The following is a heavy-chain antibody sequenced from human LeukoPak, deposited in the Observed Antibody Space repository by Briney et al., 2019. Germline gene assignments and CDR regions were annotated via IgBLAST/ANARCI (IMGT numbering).Heavy chain of an antibody. V-gene: IGHV3-53*01. Sequence: PGGCLRLSCAASGFTVSSNYMSWVRQAPGKGLEWVSVIYSGDSIYYADSVKGRFTISRDNSKNTLYLQMNSLRAEDTAVYYCARVILGYFDYWGQGTLVTVS. D-gene: IGHD7-27*01. CDR1: GFTVSSNY. CDR2: IYSGDSI. J-gene: IGHJ4*02. CDR3: ARVILGYFDY.